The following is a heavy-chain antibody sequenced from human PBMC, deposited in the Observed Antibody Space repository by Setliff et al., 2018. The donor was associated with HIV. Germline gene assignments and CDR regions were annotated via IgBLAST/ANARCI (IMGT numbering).Heavy chain of an antibody. J-gene: IGHJ3*02. Sequence: SVKVSCKTSGDTFRTDAISXXXXXXGXGXEWXXXXIPLXXSPDDAQKFQDKVTITADESTSTVYMDLRGLRSEDTAVYYCARARITXIGDAFDIWGQGTMVTVSS. CDR1: GDTFRTDA. D-gene: IGHD3-10*01. V-gene: IGHV1-69*13. CDR3: ARARITXIGDAFDI. CDR2: XIPLXXSP.